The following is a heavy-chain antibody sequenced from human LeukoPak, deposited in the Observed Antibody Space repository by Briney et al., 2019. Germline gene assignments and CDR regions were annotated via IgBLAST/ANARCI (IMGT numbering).Heavy chain of an antibody. CDR2: INQDGSKE. J-gene: IGHJ4*02. D-gene: IGHD5-12*01. V-gene: IGHV3-7*01. CDR3: VRDGGVSGYDLLDY. Sequence: PGGSLRLSCAASGFTFSNYWMAWVRQAPGKGLEWVAHINQDGSKEHYMDSVKARFTISRDNAKNSLSLQVNSLRAEDTAVYYCVRDGGVSGYDLLDYWGQGTLVTVSS. CDR1: GFTFSNYW.